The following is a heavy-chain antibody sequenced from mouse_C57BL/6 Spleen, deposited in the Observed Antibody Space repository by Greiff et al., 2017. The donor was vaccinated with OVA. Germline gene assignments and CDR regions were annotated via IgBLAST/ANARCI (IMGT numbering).Heavy chain of an antibody. J-gene: IGHJ2*01. CDR1: GFTFSDYY. CDR2: INYDGSST. V-gene: IGHV5-16*01. CDR3: AREAPYYFDY. Sequence: EVKLMESEGGLVQPGSSMKLSCTASGFTFSDYYMAWVRQVPEKGLEWVANINYDGSSTYYLDSLKSRFIISRDNAKNILYLQMSSLKSEDTATYYCAREAPYYFDYWGQGTTLTVSS.